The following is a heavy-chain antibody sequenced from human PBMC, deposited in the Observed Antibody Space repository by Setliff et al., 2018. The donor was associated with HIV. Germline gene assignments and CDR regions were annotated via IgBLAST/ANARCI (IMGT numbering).Heavy chain of an antibody. CDR3: ARYRRGAEWFDP. J-gene: IGHJ5*02. Sequence: SETLSLTCTVSGGSISSYDYNWGWIRQPPGKGLEWIANIYYTGRTYYNPSLKSRVTISLDTSKNQFSLKVTSLTAANTAVYYCARYRRGAEWFDPWGQVTLVTVSS. CDR1: GGSISSYDYN. V-gene: IGHV4-39*01. D-gene: IGHD1-26*01. CDR2: IYYTGRT.